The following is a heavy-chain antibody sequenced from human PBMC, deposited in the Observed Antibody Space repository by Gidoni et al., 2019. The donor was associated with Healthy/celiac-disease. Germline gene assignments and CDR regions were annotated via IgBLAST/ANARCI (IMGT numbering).Heavy chain of an antibody. V-gene: IGHV4-31*03. J-gene: IGHJ6*02. CDR3: ARDRDSSSWYHPGYYYYYGMDV. D-gene: IGHD6-13*01. CDR1: GGSISSGGYY. CDR2: IYYSGST. Sequence: QVQLQESGPGLVKPSQTLSLTCTVSGGSISSGGYYWSWIRQHPGKGLEWIGYIYYSGSTYSNPSLKSRVTISVDTSKNQFSLKLSSVTAADTAVYYCARDRDSSSWYHPGYYYYYGMDVWGQGTTVTVSS.